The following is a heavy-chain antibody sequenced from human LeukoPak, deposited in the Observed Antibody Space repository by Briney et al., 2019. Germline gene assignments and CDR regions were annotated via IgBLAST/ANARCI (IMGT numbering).Heavy chain of an antibody. J-gene: IGHJ4*02. V-gene: IGHV3-30*03. Sequence: GGSLRLSCVASGFTFSDYGMHWVRQAPGKGLEWLAVMSNDGREKYYADSVRGRFTISGETPKNTLFLQMNSLRVEDTAVYFCARDVDAGARGVVITSIGGLDYWARGPWSPSPQ. CDR3: ARDVDAGARGVVITSIGGLDY. CDR2: MSNDGREK. D-gene: IGHD3-10*01. CDR1: GFTFSDYG.